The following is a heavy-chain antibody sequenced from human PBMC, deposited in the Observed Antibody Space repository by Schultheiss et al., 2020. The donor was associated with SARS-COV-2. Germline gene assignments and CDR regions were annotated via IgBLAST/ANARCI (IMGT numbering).Heavy chain of an antibody. Sequence: GGSLRLSCAASGFTVSSNYMSWVRQAPGKGLEWVSVIYSGGSTYYADSVKGRFTISRDNSKNTLYLQMNSLRAEDTAVYCCAKVGGCSGGSCYPPYYYYGMDVWGQGTTVTVSS. J-gene: IGHJ6*02. CDR3: AKVGGCSGGSCYPPYYYYGMDV. CDR2: IYSGGST. V-gene: IGHV3-53*01. D-gene: IGHD2-15*01. CDR1: GFTVSSNY.